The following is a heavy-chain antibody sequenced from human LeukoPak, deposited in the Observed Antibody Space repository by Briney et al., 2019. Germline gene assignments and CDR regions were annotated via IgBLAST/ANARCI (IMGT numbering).Heavy chain of an antibody. CDR3: ATIITGTTTAFDI. V-gene: IGHV4-4*07. CDR1: GGSISGYY. J-gene: IGHJ3*02. D-gene: IGHD1-7*01. CDR2: IYTSGST. Sequence: PSETLSLTCTVSGGSISGYYWSWIRQPAGKALEWIGRIYTSGSTHYNPSIKSRVTMSVDTSKNQFSLKLSSVTAADTAVYYCATIITGTTTAFDIWGQGTMVTVSS.